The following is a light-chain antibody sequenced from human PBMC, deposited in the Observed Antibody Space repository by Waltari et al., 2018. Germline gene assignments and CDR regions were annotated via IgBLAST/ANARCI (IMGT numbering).Light chain of an antibody. CDR3: QQYYTTPRT. CDR1: QTILDNADQNNY. V-gene: IGKV4-1*01. J-gene: IGKJ1*01. CDR2: WAS. Sequence: DFVMTQSPDSLAGSLGERATINCRSSQTILDNADQNNYLAWDQHKPGQPPKLLISWASARESGVPDRFTGSGSGTDFTLTISSLQAEDVAIYYCQQYYTTPRTFGQGTKVEVK.